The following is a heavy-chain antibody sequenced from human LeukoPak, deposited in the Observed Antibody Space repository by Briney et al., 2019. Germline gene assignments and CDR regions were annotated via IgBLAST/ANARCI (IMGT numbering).Heavy chain of an antibody. V-gene: IGHV4-34*01. CDR2: INHSGST. CDR3: ARVIGGSGWYYFDC. J-gene: IGHJ4*02. D-gene: IGHD6-19*01. Sequence: SETLSLTCAVYGGSFSGYYWSWIRQPPGKGLEWIGEINHSGSTNYNPSLKSRVTMSVDTSKNQFSLKLSSVTAADTAVYYCARVIGGSGWYYFDCWGQGTLVTVSS. CDR1: GGSFSGYY.